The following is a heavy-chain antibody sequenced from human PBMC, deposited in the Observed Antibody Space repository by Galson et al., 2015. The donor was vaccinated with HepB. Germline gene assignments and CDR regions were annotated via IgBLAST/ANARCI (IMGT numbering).Heavy chain of an antibody. J-gene: IGHJ4*02. D-gene: IGHD3-16*01. Sequence: ETLSLTCTVSGGSISSYYWSWIRQPPGKGLEWIAYISYGGSTEYSPSLESRVTISVDTSKNQFSLRLSSVTAADTAVFYCARARPFGRVYYFDSWGQGALVTVSS. V-gene: IGHV4-59*01. CDR3: ARARPFGRVYYFDS. CDR1: GGSISSYY. CDR2: ISYGGST.